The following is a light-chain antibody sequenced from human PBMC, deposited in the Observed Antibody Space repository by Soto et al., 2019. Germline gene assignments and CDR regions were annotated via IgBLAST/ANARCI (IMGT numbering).Light chain of an antibody. Sequence: EIEMTQSPATLSLAPGERVTLSCRASESVSTNLAWYQQKAGKAPRLLIYGASTRASGIPARFSGSGSGTEFTLTISGLQSEDFAVYYCQPYSIWRTFGQGTKVQYK. CDR3: QPYSIWRT. J-gene: IGKJ1*01. CDR2: GAS. CDR1: ESVSTN. V-gene: IGKV3-15*01.